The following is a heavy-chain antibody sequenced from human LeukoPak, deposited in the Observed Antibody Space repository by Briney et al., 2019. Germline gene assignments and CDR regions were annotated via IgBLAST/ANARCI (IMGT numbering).Heavy chain of an antibody. CDR2: IYYSGST. CDR1: GGSMSPYY. CDR3: ARDTGGGGPSRAFDI. J-gene: IGHJ3*02. D-gene: IGHD3-16*01. V-gene: IGHV4-30-4*01. Sequence: SETLSLTCTVSGGSMSPYYWSWIRQPPGKGLEWIGYIYYSGSTYYNPSLKSRVTISVDTSKNQFSLKLSSVTAADMAVYYCARDTGGGGPSRAFDIWGQGTMVTVPS.